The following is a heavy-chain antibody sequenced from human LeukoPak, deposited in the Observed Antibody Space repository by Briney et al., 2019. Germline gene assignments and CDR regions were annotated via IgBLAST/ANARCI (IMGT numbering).Heavy chain of an antibody. J-gene: IGHJ1*01. CDR1: GYTFTGYY. Sequence: ASVKVSCKASGYTFTGYYMHWVRQAPGQGLEWMGRINPNSGGTNYAQKFQGRVTMTRDTSISTAYMELRSLRSDDTAVYYCARDSFGEWLVQAAWGQGTLVTVSS. V-gene: IGHV1-2*06. CDR3: ARDSFGEWLVQAA. CDR2: INPNSGGT. D-gene: IGHD6-19*01.